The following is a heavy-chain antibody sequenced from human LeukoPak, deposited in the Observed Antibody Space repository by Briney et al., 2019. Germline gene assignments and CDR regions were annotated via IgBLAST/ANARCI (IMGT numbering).Heavy chain of an antibody. CDR1: GYSFTSYW. Sequence: GESLKISCKGSGYSFTSYWIGWVRQMPGKGLEWMGIIYPGDSDTRYSPSFQGQVTISADKSIGTAYLQWSSLKASDTAMYYCARLPGGAYCSGGSCYSSWFDPWGQGTLVTVSS. CDR3: ARLPGGAYCSGGSCYSSWFDP. V-gene: IGHV5-51*01. CDR2: IYPGDSDT. J-gene: IGHJ5*02. D-gene: IGHD2-15*01.